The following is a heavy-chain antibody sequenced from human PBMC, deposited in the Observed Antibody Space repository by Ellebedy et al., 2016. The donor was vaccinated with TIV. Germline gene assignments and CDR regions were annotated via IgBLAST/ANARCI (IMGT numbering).Heavy chain of an antibody. CDR3: ATRVVATTNWFDP. V-gene: IGHV3-23*01. D-gene: IGHD2-15*01. CDR2: ITGSGVST. CDR1: GFAFSSYE. Sequence: GESLKISCAASGFAFSSYEMSWVRQAPGKGPEWVSGITGSGVSTYYADSVKGRFTISRDNSKNTLYLQMNSLRDEDTAVYYCATRVVATTNWFDPWGQGTLVTVSS. J-gene: IGHJ5*02.